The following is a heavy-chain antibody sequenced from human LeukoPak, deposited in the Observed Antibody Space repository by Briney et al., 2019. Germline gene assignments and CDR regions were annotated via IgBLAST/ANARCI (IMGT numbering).Heavy chain of an antibody. CDR1: GFTFSSYS. J-gene: IGHJ5*02. Sequence: KPGGSLRLSCAASGFTFSSYSMNWVRQAPGKGLEWVSSISSSSSYIYYADSVKGRFTISRDNAKNSLYLQMNSLRAEDTAVYYCARDPSGSWYSNNWFDPWGQGTLVTVSS. CDR3: ARDPSGSWYSNNWFDP. CDR2: ISSSSSYI. D-gene: IGHD6-13*01. V-gene: IGHV3-21*01.